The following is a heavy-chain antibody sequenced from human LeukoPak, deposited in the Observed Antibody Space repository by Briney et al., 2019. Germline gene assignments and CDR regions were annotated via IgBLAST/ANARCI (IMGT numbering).Heavy chain of an antibody. V-gene: IGHV3-23*01. D-gene: IGHD6-19*01. Sequence: GGSLRLSCAASGXTFSSYAMSWVRQAPGKGLEWVSGISGSRGTTYYADSVKGRLTISRDNSKNTLYLQMNSLRADDTAVYYCAKERTGGWPFDYWGQGTLVTVSS. J-gene: IGHJ4*02. CDR1: GXTFSSYA. CDR3: AKERTGGWPFDY. CDR2: ISGSRGTT.